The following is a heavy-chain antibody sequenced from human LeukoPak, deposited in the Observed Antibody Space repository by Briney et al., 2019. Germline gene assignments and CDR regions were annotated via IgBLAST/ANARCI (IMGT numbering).Heavy chain of an antibody. CDR2: IIPIFGTP. Sequence: ASVKVSCKASGGTFSSYAISWVRQAPGQGLEWMGGIIPIFGTPNYAQKFQGRVTITTDESTSTAYMELSSLRSEDTAVYYCARARYSGSYHFDYWGQGTLVTVSS. D-gene: IGHD1-26*01. CDR1: GGTFSSYA. CDR3: ARARYSGSYHFDY. V-gene: IGHV1-69*05. J-gene: IGHJ4*02.